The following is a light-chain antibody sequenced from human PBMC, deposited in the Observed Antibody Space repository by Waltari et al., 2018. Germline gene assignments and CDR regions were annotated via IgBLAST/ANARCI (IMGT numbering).Light chain of an antibody. CDR1: SSNIGSGYD. V-gene: IGLV1-40*01. CDR2: VNR. Sequence: QSVLTQPPSVSGAPGQTVTISCTGSSSNIGSGYDVHWYQQLPRRAPKLLIYVNRNRPSGVPDRFSASRSGTSASLAITGLRPDDEADYYCQSYDSSLNGRVFGGRTRVTVL. J-gene: IGLJ3*02. CDR3: QSYDSSLNGRV.